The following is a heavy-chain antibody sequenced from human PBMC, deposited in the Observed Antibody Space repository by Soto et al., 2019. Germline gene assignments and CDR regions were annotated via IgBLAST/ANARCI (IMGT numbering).Heavy chain of an antibody. V-gene: IGHV3-23*01. CDR2: ISGSGGST. Sequence: GSLRLSCAASGFTFSSYAMSWVRQAPGKGLEWVSAISGSGGSTYYADSVKGRFTISRDNSKNTLYLQMNSLRAEDTAVYYCAKAPASGYYYYGMDVWGQGTTVTVSS. CDR3: AKAPASGYYYYGMDV. J-gene: IGHJ6*02. D-gene: IGHD2-2*01. CDR1: GFTFSSYA.